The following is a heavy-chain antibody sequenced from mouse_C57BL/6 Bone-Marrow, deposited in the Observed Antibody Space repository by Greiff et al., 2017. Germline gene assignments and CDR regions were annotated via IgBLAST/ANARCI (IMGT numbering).Heavy chain of an antibody. Sequence: EVKLVESGGGLVQPKGSLKLSCAASGFTFNTYAMHWVRHAPGKGLKWVARIRRKSSNFATYYADSVKDRFTISRDDSQSMLYLQMNNLKTEDTAMYYCVRIMDYWGQGTSVTVSS. CDR1: GFTFNTYA. V-gene: IGHV10-3*01. CDR3: VRIMDY. CDR2: IRRKSSNFAT. J-gene: IGHJ4*01.